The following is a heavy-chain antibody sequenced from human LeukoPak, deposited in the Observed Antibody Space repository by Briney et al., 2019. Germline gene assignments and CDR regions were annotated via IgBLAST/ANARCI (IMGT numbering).Heavy chain of an antibody. CDR3: ARHPFATPFDH. Sequence: PSETLSLTCAVSGDSINSFYWSWIRQPPGKGLEWIGYVFHTGDTNSNPSLKSRVTVSLDTSTSQVSLRLTSVTAADTAVYYCARHPFATPFDHWGRGILATVSS. CDR2: VFHTGDT. J-gene: IGHJ4*02. CDR1: GDSINSFY. V-gene: IGHV4-59*08.